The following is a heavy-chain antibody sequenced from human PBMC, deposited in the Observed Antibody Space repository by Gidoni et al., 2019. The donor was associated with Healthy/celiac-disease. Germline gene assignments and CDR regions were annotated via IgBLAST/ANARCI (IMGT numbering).Heavy chain of an antibody. V-gene: IGHV3-9*01. CDR1: GFPFYDYD. D-gene: IGHD2-2*02. CDR3: AKAAVVVPAAISQLWFPAHFDY. Sequence: EVQLVESGGGLVQPGSSLRLSCAASGFPFYDYDIHCFRQAPGKGMEWVSGISWKRGSIGYADSVKGRLTISRDKAKKSLYLQMNSLRAEETALYYCAKAAVVVPAAISQLWFPAHFDYWGQGTLVTVSS. CDR2: ISWKRGSI. J-gene: IGHJ4*02.